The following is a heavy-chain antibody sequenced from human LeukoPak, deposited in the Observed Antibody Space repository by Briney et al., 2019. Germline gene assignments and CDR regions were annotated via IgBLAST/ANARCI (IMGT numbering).Heavy chain of an antibody. CDR2: IYSGGST. V-gene: IGHV3-53*01. Sequence: GGSLRLSCAASGFTFSSYSMSWVRQAPGKGLEWVSVIYSGGSTYYADSVKGRFTISRDNSKNTLYLQMNSLRAEDTAVYYCAREAAGWDGMDVWGQGTTVTVSS. CDR1: GFTFSSYS. J-gene: IGHJ6*02. D-gene: IGHD1-26*01. CDR3: AREAAGWDGMDV.